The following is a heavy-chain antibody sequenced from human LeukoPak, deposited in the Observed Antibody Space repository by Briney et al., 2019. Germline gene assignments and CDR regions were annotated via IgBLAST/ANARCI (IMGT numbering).Heavy chain of an antibody. CDR2: IYYSGST. D-gene: IGHD2-2*01. CDR3: ARDQVVVVPAALDSYYYYVMDV. Sequence: SETLSLTCTVSGGSISSYYWSWIRQPPGKGLEWIGYIYYSGSTNYNPSLKSRVTISVDTSKNQFSLKLSSVTAADTAVYYCARDQVVVVPAALDSYYYYVMDVWGQGTTVTVSS. V-gene: IGHV4-59*01. CDR1: GGSISSYY. J-gene: IGHJ6*02.